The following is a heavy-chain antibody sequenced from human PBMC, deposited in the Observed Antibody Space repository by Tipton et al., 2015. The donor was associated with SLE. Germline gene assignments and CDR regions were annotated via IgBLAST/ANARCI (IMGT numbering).Heavy chain of an antibody. D-gene: IGHD5-18*01. Sequence: SLRLSCAASGFTFSSYAMNWVRQAPGKGLEWVSGISGGGGATYYADSLEGHFTISRDNSKNTLYLQMNSLRAEDTAVYYCAKDQEYSRYYFDYWGQGTLVTVSS. J-gene: IGHJ4*02. CDR3: AKDQEYSRYYFDY. CDR1: GFTFSSYA. V-gene: IGHV3-23*01. CDR2: ISGGGGAT.